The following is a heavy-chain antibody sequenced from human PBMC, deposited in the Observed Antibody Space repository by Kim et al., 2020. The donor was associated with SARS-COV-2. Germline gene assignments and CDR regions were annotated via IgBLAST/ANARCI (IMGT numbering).Heavy chain of an antibody. Sequence: GGSLRLSCAASGLTFSRYAMTWVRQAPGKGLEWVSSIRGGGAGTSYADSVKGRFTISRDNSKNTLYLQMNSLGAEDTALNFCARDPNSDYIGAFDIWGRGTTVTVSS. D-gene: IGHD4-4*01. V-gene: IGHV3-23*01. CDR1: GLTFSRYA. CDR2: IRGGGAGT. J-gene: IGHJ3*02. CDR3: ARDPNSDYIGAFDI.